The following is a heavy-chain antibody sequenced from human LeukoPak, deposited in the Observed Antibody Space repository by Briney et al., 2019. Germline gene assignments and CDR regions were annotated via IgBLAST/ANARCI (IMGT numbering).Heavy chain of an antibody. V-gene: IGHV4-4*07. CDR3: ARDTMVRGVIPTNFDY. CDR2: IYTSGST. J-gene: IGHJ4*02. CDR1: GDSLSSYY. Sequence: SETLSLTCTVSGDSLSSYYWSWIRQPAGKGPEWIGRIYTSGSTNYNPSLKSRVTMSVDTSKNQFSLKLSSVTAADTAVYYCARDTMVRGVIPTNFDYWGQGTLVTVSS. D-gene: IGHD3-10*01.